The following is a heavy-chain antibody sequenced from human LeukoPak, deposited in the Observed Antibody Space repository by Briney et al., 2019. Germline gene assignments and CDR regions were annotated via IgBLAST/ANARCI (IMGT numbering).Heavy chain of an antibody. J-gene: IGHJ5*02. D-gene: IGHD5-12*01. CDR1: GGSISSSSYY. Sequence: SETLSLTCTVSGGSISSSSYYWGWIRQPPGKGLEWIGSMYHSGSTNYNPSLKGRVTISVDTSKNQFSLKLSSVTAADTAVYYCARVGGGWLRLRWFDPWGQGTLVTVSS. CDR3: ARVGGGWLRLRWFDP. CDR2: MYHSGST. V-gene: IGHV4-39*07.